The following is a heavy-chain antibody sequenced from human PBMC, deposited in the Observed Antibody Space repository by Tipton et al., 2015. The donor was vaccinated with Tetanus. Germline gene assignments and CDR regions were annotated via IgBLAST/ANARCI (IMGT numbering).Heavy chain of an antibody. V-gene: IGHV3-33*01. CDR2: SWYDGTDQ. Sequence: SGFIFSSYGIHWVRQAPGKGLEWVAVSWYDGTDQYYADSVKGRFTLSRDNSKNTLYLEMNSLRAEDTALYYCAGEADCSGGSCFSGDFDNWGQGTQVTVSS. J-gene: IGHJ4*02. CDR3: AGEADCSGGSCFSGDFDN. D-gene: IGHD2-15*01. CDR1: GFIFSSYG.